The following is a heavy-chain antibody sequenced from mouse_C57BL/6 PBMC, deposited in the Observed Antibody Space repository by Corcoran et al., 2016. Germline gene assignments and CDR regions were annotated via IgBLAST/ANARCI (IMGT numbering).Heavy chain of an antibody. CDR2: INTYSGVP. CDR3: ARKGELRLKGYYAMDY. J-gene: IGHJ4*01. Sequence: QIQLVQSGPELKKPGETVKISCKASRYTFTTYGMSWVKQAPGKGLKWMGWINTYSGVPTYADDFKGRFAFSLETSASTAYLQINNLKNEDTATYFCARKGELRLKGYYAMDYWGQGTSVTVSS. CDR1: RYTFTTYG. D-gene: IGHD3-2*02. V-gene: IGHV9-3*01.